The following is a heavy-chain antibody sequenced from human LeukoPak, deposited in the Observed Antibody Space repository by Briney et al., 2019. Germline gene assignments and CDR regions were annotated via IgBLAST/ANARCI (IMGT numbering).Heavy chain of an antibody. J-gene: IGHJ6*03. D-gene: IGHD3-22*01. CDR1: GFTLSSYA. V-gene: IGHV3-20*04. Sequence: PGGSLRLSCAASGFTLSSYAMSWVGQAPGKGLEWVCSINWNGGSRGYADSVKGRLTISRDNAKSSLYLQMHNLRAEDTALYYCARQITMIVVVIPTVYMDVWGKGTTVTVSS. CDR2: INWNGGSR. CDR3: ARQITMIVVVIPTVYMDV.